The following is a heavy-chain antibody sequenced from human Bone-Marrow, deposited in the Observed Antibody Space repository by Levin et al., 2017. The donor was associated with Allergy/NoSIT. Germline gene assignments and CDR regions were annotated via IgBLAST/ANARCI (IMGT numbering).Heavy chain of an antibody. Sequence: GGSLRLSCAASAFTFSNYAMTWVRLAPGKGLEWVSGISGNGGITYYADSVKGRFTISRDNSKNTLYLQMNNLRAEDTAIYYCAKGTSNWNKSNFDYWGQGTLVTVSS. J-gene: IGHJ4*02. CDR2: ISGNGGIT. D-gene: IGHD1/OR15-1a*01. CDR1: AFTFSNYA. V-gene: IGHV3-23*01. CDR3: AKGTSNWNKSNFDY.